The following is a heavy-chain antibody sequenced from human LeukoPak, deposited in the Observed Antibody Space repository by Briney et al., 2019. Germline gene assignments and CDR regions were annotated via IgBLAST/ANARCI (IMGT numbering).Heavy chain of an antibody. J-gene: IGHJ4*02. D-gene: IGHD5-12*01. CDR1: GYTFISYG. CDR2: ISAYNGNT. Sequence: ASVKVSCKASGYTFISYGINWVRQAPGQGLEWMGWISAYNGNTNYAQKLQGRVTMTTDTSTSTAYMELRSLRSDDTAVYYCARRPYSGYQSDYWGQGTLVTVSS. V-gene: IGHV1-18*01. CDR3: ARRPYSGYQSDY.